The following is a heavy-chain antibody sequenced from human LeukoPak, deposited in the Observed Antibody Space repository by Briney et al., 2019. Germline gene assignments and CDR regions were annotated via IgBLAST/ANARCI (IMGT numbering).Heavy chain of an antibody. CDR1: GFTFDDYA. CDR2: ISWNSGSI. D-gene: IGHD1-26*01. J-gene: IGHJ4*02. Sequence: SLRLSCAASGFTFDDYAMHWVRQAPGKGLEWVSGISWNSGSIGYADSVKGRFTISRDNAKNSLYLQMNSLRAEDTALYYCAKARSGSYVYWGQGTLVTVSS. V-gene: IGHV3-9*01. CDR3: AKARSGSYVY.